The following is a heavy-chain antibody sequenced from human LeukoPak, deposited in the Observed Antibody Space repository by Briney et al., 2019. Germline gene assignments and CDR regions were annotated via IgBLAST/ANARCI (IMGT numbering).Heavy chain of an antibody. CDR3: ARDSGSFFHDAFDI. CDR2: INPNSGAA. Sequence: ASVKVSCKASGYTFTGYYMHWVQQAPGQGLEWMGWINPNSGAANYAQKFQGRVTMTRDTSISTVYMELTTLRSDDTALYYCARDSGSFFHDAFDIWGQGTMVTVSS. D-gene: IGHD1-26*01. CDR1: GYTFTGYY. J-gene: IGHJ3*02. V-gene: IGHV1-2*02.